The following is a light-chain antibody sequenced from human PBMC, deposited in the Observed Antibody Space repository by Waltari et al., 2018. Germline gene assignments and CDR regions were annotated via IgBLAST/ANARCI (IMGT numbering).Light chain of an antibody. Sequence: ETVMTQSPATLSVSQGERATLSCRASQSVSSNLAWYQQKPGQAPRLLIYGASIRATGIPARFSGSGSGTEFTLTISRLQSEDFAVYYCQHYNIWPPLTFGGGTKVEIK. CDR1: QSVSSN. V-gene: IGKV3-15*01. CDR3: QHYNIWPPLT. J-gene: IGKJ4*01. CDR2: GAS.